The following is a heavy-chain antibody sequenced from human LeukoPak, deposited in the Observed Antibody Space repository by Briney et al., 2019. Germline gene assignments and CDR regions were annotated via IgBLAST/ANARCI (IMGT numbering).Heavy chain of an antibody. CDR3: VRGAGGPRNYVLDY. Sequence: PGGSLRLSCAASRFTFSNYGVNWVRQAPGKGLEWVSYINSRSSTVYYADSVKGRFTISRDNAKNTVYLQMSGLRDDDTALYFCVRGAGGPRNYVLDYWGQGALVSVSS. CDR2: INSRSSTV. J-gene: IGHJ4*02. CDR1: RFTFSNYG. D-gene: IGHD3-10*02. V-gene: IGHV3-48*02.